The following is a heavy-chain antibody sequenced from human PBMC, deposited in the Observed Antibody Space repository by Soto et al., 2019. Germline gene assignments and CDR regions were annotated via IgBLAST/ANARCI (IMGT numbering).Heavy chain of an antibody. CDR2: IYYSGST. V-gene: IGHV4-30-4*01. CDR3: AREGMEGFRWFDP. CDR1: GGSISSGDYY. Sequence: QVQLQETGPGLVKPSQTLSLTCTVSGGSISSGDYYWSWIRQPPGKGLEWIGYIYYSGSTYYNPSLKSRVTISVDTSKNQFSLKLSSVTAADTAVYYCAREGMEGFRWFDPWGQGTLVTVSS. J-gene: IGHJ5*02. D-gene: IGHD2-21*01.